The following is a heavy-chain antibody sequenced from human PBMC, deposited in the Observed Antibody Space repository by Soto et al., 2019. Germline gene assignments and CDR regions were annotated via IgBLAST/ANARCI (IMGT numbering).Heavy chain of an antibody. CDR3: AKSLYYYDSSPLDH. D-gene: IGHD3-22*01. CDR1: GFDFEDYA. V-gene: IGHV3-43D*04. Sequence: VGSLRLSCAAAGFDFEDYAMHWVRQVPGKGLEWVSLTNSDGTDSYYVDSVKGRFTISRDNAKTTLYLQMDRLRPEDTALYFCAKSLYYYDSSPLDHWGQGTLVTVSS. J-gene: IGHJ4*02. CDR2: TNSDGTDS.